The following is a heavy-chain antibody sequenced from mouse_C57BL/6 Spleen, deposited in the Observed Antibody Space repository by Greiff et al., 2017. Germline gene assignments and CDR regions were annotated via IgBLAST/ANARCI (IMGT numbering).Heavy chain of an antibody. CDR2: ISYDGSN. Sequence: EVKLMESGPGLVKPSQSLYFTCSVTGYSITSGYYWTWIRQFPGNKLECMGYISYDGSNNYNPYLKNRISITRDTSKNQFFLKLNSVTTEDTATYYGARITGYFDYWGQGTTLTVSS. J-gene: IGHJ2*01. V-gene: IGHV3-6*01. D-gene: IGHD4-1*01. CDR1: GYSITSGYY. CDR3: ARITGYFDY.